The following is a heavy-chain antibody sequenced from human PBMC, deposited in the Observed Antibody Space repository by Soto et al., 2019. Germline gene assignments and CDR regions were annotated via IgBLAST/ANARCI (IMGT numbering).Heavy chain of an antibody. CDR2: IFNSGTI. CDR3: ARDRVYQV. V-gene: IGHV4-31*03. Sequence: QVQLQESGPGLVKPSQTLSLTCTVSGGSINSGGHYWSWIRQHPGKGLEWIGYIFNSGTIYYNPSLKSRVTISVDTSNNQFSLKLNSVTAADTAVYYCARDRVYQVWGQGTTVTVSS. J-gene: IGHJ6*02. CDR1: GGSINSGGHY. D-gene: IGHD6-6*01.